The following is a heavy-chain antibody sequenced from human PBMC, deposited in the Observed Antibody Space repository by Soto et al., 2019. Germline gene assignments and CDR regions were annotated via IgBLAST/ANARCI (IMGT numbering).Heavy chain of an antibody. J-gene: IGHJ6*02. CDR3: AKDQGIAPSYYYGMDV. Sequence: VQLVESGGGVVQPGRSLRLSCAASGFTFSSYGMHWVRQAPGKGLEGVAVISYDGSNKDYADSVKGRFTISRDNSKNTLYLQMNSLRAEDTAVYYCAKDQGIAPSYYYGMDVWGQGTTVTVSS. D-gene: IGHD6-13*01. CDR1: GFTFSSYG. CDR2: ISYDGSNK. V-gene: IGHV3-30*18.